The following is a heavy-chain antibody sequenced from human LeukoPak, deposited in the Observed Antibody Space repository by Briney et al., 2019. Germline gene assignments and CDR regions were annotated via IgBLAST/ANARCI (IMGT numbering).Heavy chain of an antibody. V-gene: IGHV1-8*01. CDR2: MNPNSCNT. Sequence: ASVKVSCMASGYTFTSYDINWVRQATGQGLEWMGWMNPNSCNTGYAQKFQGRVTMTRNTSISTAYMELNSLRSEDTAVYYCARRGYDFWSGYYMGIDYWGQGTLVTVSS. CDR3: ARRGYDFWSGYYMGIDY. D-gene: IGHD3-3*01. J-gene: IGHJ4*02. CDR1: GYTFTSYD.